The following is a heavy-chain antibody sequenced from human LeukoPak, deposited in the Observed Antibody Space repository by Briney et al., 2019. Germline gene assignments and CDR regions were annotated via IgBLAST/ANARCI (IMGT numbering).Heavy chain of an antibody. J-gene: IGHJ3*02. D-gene: IGHD3-22*01. CDR3: AKGVPSYDSSGLNAFDI. CDR2: ISGSGGST. Sequence: PGGSLRLSCAASGFTFSSYAMSWVRQAPGKGLEWVSAISGSGGSTYYADSVKGRFTISRDNSKNTLYLQMNSLRAEDTAVYYCAKGVPSYDSSGLNAFDIWGQGTMVTVSS. CDR1: GFTFSSYA. V-gene: IGHV3-23*01.